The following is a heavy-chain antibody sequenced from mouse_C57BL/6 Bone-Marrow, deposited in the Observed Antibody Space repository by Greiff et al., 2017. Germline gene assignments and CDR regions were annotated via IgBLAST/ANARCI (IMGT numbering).Heavy chain of an antibody. CDR3: ARLGYYAMDY. Sequence: EVQRVESGGGLVQPGESLKLSCESNEYEFPSHDMSWVRKTPEKRLELVAAINSDGGSTYYPETMERRSIISRDNTKKTLYLQMSRLRSEDTAFYYCARLGYYAMDYWGQGTSVTVSS. CDR1: EYEFPSHD. V-gene: IGHV5-2*01. J-gene: IGHJ4*01. CDR2: INSDGGST.